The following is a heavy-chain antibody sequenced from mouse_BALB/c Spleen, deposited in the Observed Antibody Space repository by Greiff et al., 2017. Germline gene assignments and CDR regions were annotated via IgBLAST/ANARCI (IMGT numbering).Heavy chain of an antibody. CDR1: GYTFTSYY. CDR2: INPSNGGT. Sequence: QVQLQQSGAELVKPGASVKLSCKASGYTFTSYYMYWVKQRPGQGLEWIGEINPSNGGTNFNEKFKSKATLTVDKSSSTAYMQLSSLTSEDSAVYYCTRLRYPAWFAYWGQGTLVTVSA. J-gene: IGHJ3*01. V-gene: IGHV1S81*02. D-gene: IGHD1-1*01. CDR3: TRLRYPAWFAY.